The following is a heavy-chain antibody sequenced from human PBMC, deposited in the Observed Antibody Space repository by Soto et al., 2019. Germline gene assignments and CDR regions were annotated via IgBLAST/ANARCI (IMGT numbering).Heavy chain of an antibody. V-gene: IGHV4-4*02. CDR3: ATLETYPIFGPYNWFDP. CDR2: IYHSGST. D-gene: IGHD3-3*01. CDR1: GVSISSNNW. Sequence: QVQLQESGPGLVKPSATLSLTCAVSGVSISSNNWWSWVRQPPGKGLEWIGEIYHSGSTNYNPSHKRRVTISVDKSKNQFSLKLSSMTAADTDVYYCATLETYPIFGPYNWFDPWGQGTLVTVSS. J-gene: IGHJ5*02.